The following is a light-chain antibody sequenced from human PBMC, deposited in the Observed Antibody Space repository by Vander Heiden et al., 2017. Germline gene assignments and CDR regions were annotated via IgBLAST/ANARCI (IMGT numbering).Light chain of an antibody. Sequence: QVNQSPSSLSASVGDRITITCRASQSISSYLNWYQQKPGKPPKILIYEASYLHSGVPSKFSGSGSGTEFTLTIGSLQPEDVATYYCQQTYGIPRTFGQGTKVDIK. CDR2: EAS. CDR3: QQTYGIPRT. V-gene: IGKV1-39*01. J-gene: IGKJ1*01. CDR1: QSISSY.